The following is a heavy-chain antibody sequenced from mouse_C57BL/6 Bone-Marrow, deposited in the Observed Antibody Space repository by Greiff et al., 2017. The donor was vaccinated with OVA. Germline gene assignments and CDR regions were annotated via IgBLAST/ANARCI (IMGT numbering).Heavy chain of an antibody. CDR2: IYPRSGNT. CDR3: ARHYGNPYYAMDY. V-gene: IGHV1-81*01. CDR1: GYTFTSYG. Sequence: QVQLQQSGAELARPGASVKLSCKASGYTFTSYGISWVKQRTGQGLEWIGEIYPRSGNTYYNEKFKGKATLTADKSSSTAYMELRSLTSEDSAVYFCARHYGNPYYAMDYGGQGTSVTVSS. D-gene: IGHD2-1*01. J-gene: IGHJ4*01.